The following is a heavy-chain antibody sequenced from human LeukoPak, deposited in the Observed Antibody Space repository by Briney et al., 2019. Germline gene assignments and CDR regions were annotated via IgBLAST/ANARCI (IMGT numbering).Heavy chain of an antibody. CDR3: ARGRLMYYDFWSGYQSYYYYMDV. V-gene: IGHV4-59*01. CDR2: IYYSGST. J-gene: IGHJ6*03. D-gene: IGHD3-3*01. CDR1: GGSISSYY. Sequence: SETLSLTCTVSGGSISSYYWSWFRQPPGKGLEWIGYIYYSGSTNYNPSLKSRVTILVDTSKNQFSLKLSSVTAADTAVYYCARGRLMYYDFWSGYQSYYYYMDVWGKGTTVTVSS.